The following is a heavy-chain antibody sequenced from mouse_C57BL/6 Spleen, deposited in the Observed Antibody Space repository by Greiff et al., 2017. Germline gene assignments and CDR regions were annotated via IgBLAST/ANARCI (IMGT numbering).Heavy chain of an antibody. CDR1: GYSITSGYD. CDR2: ISYSGST. CDR3: AREGGMAMDY. V-gene: IGHV3-1*01. J-gene: IGHJ4*01. Sequence: VQLKESGPGMVKPSQSLSLTCTVTGYSITSGYDWHWIRHVPGNKLEWMGYISYSGSTNYNPSLKSRISITHDTSKNHFFLKLNSVTTEDTATYYCAREGGMAMDYWGQGTSVTVSS.